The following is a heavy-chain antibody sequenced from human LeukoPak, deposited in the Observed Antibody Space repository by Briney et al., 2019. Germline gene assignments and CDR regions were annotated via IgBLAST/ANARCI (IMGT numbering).Heavy chain of an antibody. CDR3: ARVGATGSGYEDY. J-gene: IGHJ4*02. Sequence: PGGSLRLSCAASGFTFSSYAMHWVNQAPGKGLEWVAVISYDGSNKYYADSVKDRFTISRDNSKNTLYLQMNSLRAEDTAVYYCARVGATGSGYEDYWGQGTLVTVSS. CDR1: GFTFSSYA. V-gene: IGHV3-30*01. D-gene: IGHD5-12*01. CDR2: ISYDGSNK.